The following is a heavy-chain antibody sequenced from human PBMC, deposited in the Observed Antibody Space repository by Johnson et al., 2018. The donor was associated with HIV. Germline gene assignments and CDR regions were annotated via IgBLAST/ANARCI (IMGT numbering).Heavy chain of an antibody. J-gene: IGHJ3*02. Sequence: QVLLLESGGGVVQPGRSLRLSCEASGFTFSTYAMHWVRQAPGKGLEWVAVISYDGHNKYYADSVKGRFTISRDNSKNTLYLQMNSLRAEDTAVYYCARVGADAFDIWGQGTMVTVSS. D-gene: IGHD1-26*01. CDR2: ISYDGHNK. CDR3: ARVGADAFDI. V-gene: IGHV3-30-3*01. CDR1: GFTFSTYA.